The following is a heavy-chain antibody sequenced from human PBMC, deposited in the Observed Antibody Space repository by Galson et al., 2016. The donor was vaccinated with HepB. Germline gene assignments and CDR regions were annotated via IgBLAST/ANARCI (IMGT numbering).Heavy chain of an antibody. V-gene: IGHV2-5*01. Sequence: PALVKPTQTLTLTCTFSGFSLSTSGVGVGWIRQPPGKALEWLALVYWNDDKRYRPSLESRLTITKDTSRHQVVLTMTNMDPMDTATYCCALVIPVTGRWFDPWGPGTLVTVSS. J-gene: IGHJ5*02. CDR2: VYWNDDK. CDR1: GFSLSTSGVG. CDR3: ALVIPVTGRWFDP. D-gene: IGHD2-2*01.